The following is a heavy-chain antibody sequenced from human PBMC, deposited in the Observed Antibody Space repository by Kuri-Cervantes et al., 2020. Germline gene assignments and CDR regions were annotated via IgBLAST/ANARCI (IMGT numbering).Heavy chain of an antibody. J-gene: IGHJ4*02. CDR1: GGSLSSYY. CDR3: AREGGYSSSWYGGYYFDD. D-gene: IGHD6-13*01. Sequence: ESLKISCTVSGGSLSSYYWSWIRQPPGKGLEWIGYIYYSGSTNYNPSLKSRVTISVDTSKNQFSLRLSSVTAADTAVYYCAREGGYSSSWYGGYYFDDWGQGTLVTVSS. CDR2: IYYSGST. V-gene: IGHV4-59*01.